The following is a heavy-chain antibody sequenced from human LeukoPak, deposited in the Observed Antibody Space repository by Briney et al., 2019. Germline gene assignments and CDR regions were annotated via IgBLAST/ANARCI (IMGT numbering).Heavy chain of an antibody. D-gene: IGHD1-14*01. CDR1: GFTFGGYG. CDR3: TRYNNDHFDY. V-gene: IGHV3-33*01. CDR2: IAYDGSRA. Sequence: GGSLRLSCAGSGFTFGGYGMHWFRQTPGKGLEWVAVIAYDGSRAFYADSVKGRFTISRDNSKNTLSVQMDDLRAEDTAVYYCTRYNNDHFDYWGQGTLVTVSS. J-gene: IGHJ4*02.